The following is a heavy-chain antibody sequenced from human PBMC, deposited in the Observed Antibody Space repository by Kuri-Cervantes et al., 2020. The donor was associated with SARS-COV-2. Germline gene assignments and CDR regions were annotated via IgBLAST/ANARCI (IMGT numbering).Heavy chain of an antibody. D-gene: IGHD3-10*01. J-gene: IGHJ5*02. Sequence: SVKVSCKASGGTFSSYAISRVRQAPGQGLEWMGGIIPIFGTANYAQKFQGRVTITADKSTSTAYMELSSLRSEDTAVYYCARGGEVLWFGESFDPWGQGTLVTVSS. CDR3: ARGGEVLWFGESFDP. V-gene: IGHV1-69*06. CDR1: GGTFSSYA. CDR2: IIPIFGTA.